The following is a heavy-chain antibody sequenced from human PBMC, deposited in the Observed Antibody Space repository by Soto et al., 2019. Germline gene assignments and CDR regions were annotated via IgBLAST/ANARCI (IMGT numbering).Heavy chain of an antibody. CDR2: IYPGDSDT. J-gene: IGHJ5*02. D-gene: IGHD2-21*02. CDR3: ARRNCGGDCYPQYNWFDP. Sequence: PGESLKISCQGSGYSFTTYWIGWVRQMPGKGLEWMGIIYPGDSDTTYSPSFQGQVTISADKSISTAYLQWSSLKASDTAMYYCARRNCGGDCYPQYNWFDPWGQGTLVTVSS. V-gene: IGHV5-51*01. CDR1: GYSFTTYW.